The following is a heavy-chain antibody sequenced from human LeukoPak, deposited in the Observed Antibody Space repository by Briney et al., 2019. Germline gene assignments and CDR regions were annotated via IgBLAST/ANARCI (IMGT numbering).Heavy chain of an antibody. CDR3: ASHSSGWYRFFDY. CDR1: GGTFSSYA. CDR2: IIPIFGTA. V-gene: IGHV1-69*13. J-gene: IGHJ4*01. D-gene: IGHD6-19*01. Sequence: ASVKVSCKASGGTFSSYAISWVRQAPGQGLEWMGGIIPIFGTANYAQKFQGRVTITADESTSTAYMELSSLRSEDTAVYYCASHSSGWYRFFDYWGQEPWSPSPQ.